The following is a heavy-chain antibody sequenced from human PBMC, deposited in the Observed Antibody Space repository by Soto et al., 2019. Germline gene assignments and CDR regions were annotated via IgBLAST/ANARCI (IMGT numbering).Heavy chain of an antibody. J-gene: IGHJ4*02. CDR3: ARDLKVRFLEWLLDY. Sequence: VQLVESGGGVVQPGRSLRLSCAASGFTFSSYGMHWVRQAPGKGLECVAVIWYDGSNKYYADSVKGRFTISRDNSKNTLYLQMNSLRAEDTAVYYCARDLKVRFLEWLLDYWGQGTLVTVSS. CDR2: IWYDGSNK. CDR1: GFTFSSYG. V-gene: IGHV3-33*01. D-gene: IGHD3-3*01.